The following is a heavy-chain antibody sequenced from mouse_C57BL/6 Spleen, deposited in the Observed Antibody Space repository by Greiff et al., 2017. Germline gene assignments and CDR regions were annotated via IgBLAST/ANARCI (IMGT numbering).Heavy chain of an antibody. CDR2: INPNNGGT. CDR1: GYTFTDYN. CDR3: GSRWTSFDD. D-gene: IGHD1-1*01. Sequence: EVQLQQSGPELVKPGASVKLPCTASGYTFTDYNMDWVKQSHGKSLEWFGDINPNNGGTIYNQKFKGKATMTVDTSYSTTYMELRSLTSEDTGGYYCGSRWTSFDDWGKGTTLTVSS. J-gene: IGHJ2*01. V-gene: IGHV1-18*01.